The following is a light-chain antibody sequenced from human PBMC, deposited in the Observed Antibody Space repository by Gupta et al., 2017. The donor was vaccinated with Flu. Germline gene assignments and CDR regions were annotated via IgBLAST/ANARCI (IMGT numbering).Light chain of an antibody. CDR2: AAS. CDR3: QQFGTSTGT. V-gene: IGKV3-20*01. CDR1: QSVTSDN. Sequence: GTLSLSPGERATLSCRASQSVTSDNLAWYQHKPGQAPRLLFYAASSRATGIPDRFSGGGSGTDFTLTISRLEPEDFAVYYCQQFGTSTGTFGQGTKLQIK. J-gene: IGKJ2*01.